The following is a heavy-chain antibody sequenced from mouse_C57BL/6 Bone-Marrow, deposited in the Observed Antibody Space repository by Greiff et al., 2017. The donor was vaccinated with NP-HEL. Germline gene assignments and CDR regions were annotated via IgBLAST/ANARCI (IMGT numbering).Heavy chain of an antibody. D-gene: IGHD1-1*01. CDR2: IYPRDGST. CDR3: TPTVVAPLDY. Sequence: VQLQESGPELVKPGASVKLSCKASGYTFTSYDINWVKQRPGQGLEWIGWIYPRDGSTKYNEKFKGKATLTVDTSSSTAYLQLSSLTSEDTAVYYCTPTVVAPLDYWGQGTTLTVSS. V-gene: IGHV1-85*01. CDR1: GYTFTSYD. J-gene: IGHJ2*01.